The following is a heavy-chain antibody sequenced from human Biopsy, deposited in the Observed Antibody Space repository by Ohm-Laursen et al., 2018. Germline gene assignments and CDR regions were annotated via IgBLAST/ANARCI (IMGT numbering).Heavy chain of an antibody. J-gene: IGHJ4*02. CDR3: ATGPYYDTRFYYNVRPFDF. D-gene: IGHD3-10*01. Sequence: GASVKVSCKVSGYTLTELSIHWVRQTGGNGLEWMGGFDRVERKTVYAEKFQGRVTMTEDTSTDTVYMEVTSLRSDDTAVYYCATGPYYDTRFYYNVRPFDFWGQGTLVTVSS. V-gene: IGHV1-24*01. CDR1: GYTLTELS. CDR2: FDRVERKT.